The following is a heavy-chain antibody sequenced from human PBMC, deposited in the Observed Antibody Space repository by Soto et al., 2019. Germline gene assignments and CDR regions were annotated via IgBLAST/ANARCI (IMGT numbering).Heavy chain of an antibody. CDR3: ARDPFSPPYYYDSSGPGWFDP. CDR1: GFTFSSYW. V-gene: IGHV3-74*01. CDR2: INSDGSST. Sequence: GSLRLSCAASGFTFSSYWMRWVRQAPGKGLVWVSRINSDGSSTSYADSVKGRFTISRDNAKNTLYLQMNSLRAEDTAVYYCARDPFSPPYYYDSSGPGWFDPWGQGTLVTVSS. J-gene: IGHJ5*02. D-gene: IGHD3-22*01.